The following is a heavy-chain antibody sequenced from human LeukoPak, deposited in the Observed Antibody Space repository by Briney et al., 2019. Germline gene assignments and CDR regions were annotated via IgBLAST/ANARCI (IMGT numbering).Heavy chain of an antibody. V-gene: IGHV3-30*03. D-gene: IGHD1-14*01. Sequence: GGSLRLSCAASGFTFSSYEMNWVRQAPGKGLEWVAIISYDGSDKYYADSVKGRFTISRDNSKNRLYLQMNSLRVEDTAVYYCAGGGNSRYHLDYWGQGTLVTVSS. CDR3: AGGGNSRYHLDY. CDR1: GFTFSSYE. CDR2: ISYDGSDK. J-gene: IGHJ4*02.